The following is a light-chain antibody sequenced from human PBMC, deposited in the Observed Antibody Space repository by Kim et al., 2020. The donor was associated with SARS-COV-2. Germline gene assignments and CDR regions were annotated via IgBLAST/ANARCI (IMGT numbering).Light chain of an antibody. CDR3: QDYGRSPLT. J-gene: IGKJ4*02. CDR1: SHF. CDR2: GAS. Sequence: EIVLTQSPGSLSLSPGERATLSCRATSHFLAWYQQKPGQPPSLLFYGASTRATDIPDRFSATGSGTDFTLTISRLEPEDFAIYYCQDYGRSPLTFGRGTKVDIK. V-gene: IGKV3-20*01.